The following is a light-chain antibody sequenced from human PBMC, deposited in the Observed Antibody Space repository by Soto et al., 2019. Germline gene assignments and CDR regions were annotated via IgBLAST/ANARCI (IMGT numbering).Light chain of an antibody. CDR1: QSFTGM. Sequence: DIQMTQSPSTLSASVGDRVTITCRASQSFTGMLAWYQQKPGKAPKLLIYDASTLESGVPSRFSGSGSGTEFTLTIRRLQPDDFATYYCQQYHSYSPFGQGTKVDIK. CDR2: DAS. J-gene: IGKJ2*01. CDR3: QQYHSYSP. V-gene: IGKV1-5*01.